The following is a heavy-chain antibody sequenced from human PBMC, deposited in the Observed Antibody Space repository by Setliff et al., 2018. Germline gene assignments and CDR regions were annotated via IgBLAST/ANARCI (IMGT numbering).Heavy chain of an antibody. CDR2: IHYNGNL. V-gene: IGHV4-39*07. CDR1: GGSISSGSYY. CDR3: ARGGDSGSYFLANHDAFDI. D-gene: IGHD1-26*01. J-gene: IGHJ3*02. Sequence: SETLSLTCAVSGGSISSGSYYWGWIRQSPGEGLEWIANIHYNGNLYYNPSLKNRATISMDTSKIQFSLKLSSVTAADTAVYYCARGGDSGSYFLANHDAFDIWGQGTMVTVSS.